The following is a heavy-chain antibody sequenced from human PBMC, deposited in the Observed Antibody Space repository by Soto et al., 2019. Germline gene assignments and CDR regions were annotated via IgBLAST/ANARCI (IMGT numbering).Heavy chain of an antibody. CDR2: IKSKTDGGTT. D-gene: IGHD3-9*01. Sequence: GGSLRLSCAASGFTFSNAWMSWVRQAPGKGLEWVGRIKSKTDGGTTDYAAPVKGRFTISRDDSKNTLYLQMNSLKTEDTAVYYCTTANVLRYFDWLSFYYYGMDVWGQGTTVTVSS. CDR3: TTANVLRYFDWLSFYYYGMDV. V-gene: IGHV3-15*01. CDR1: GFTFSNAW. J-gene: IGHJ6*02.